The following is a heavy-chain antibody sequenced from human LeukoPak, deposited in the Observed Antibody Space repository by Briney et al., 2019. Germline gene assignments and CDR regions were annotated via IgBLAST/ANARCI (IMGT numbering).Heavy chain of an antibody. CDR2: FDPEDGET. V-gene: IGHV1-24*01. Sequence: EASVKVSCKVSGYTLTELSMHWVRQAPGKGLEWMGGFDPEDGETIYAQKFQSRVTRTEDTCTDTAYMALSSLRSEDTAVYYCATRITLVGGFDYWGQGTLVTVSS. CDR3: ATRITLVGGFDY. D-gene: IGHD3-10*01. J-gene: IGHJ4*02. CDR1: GYTLTELS.